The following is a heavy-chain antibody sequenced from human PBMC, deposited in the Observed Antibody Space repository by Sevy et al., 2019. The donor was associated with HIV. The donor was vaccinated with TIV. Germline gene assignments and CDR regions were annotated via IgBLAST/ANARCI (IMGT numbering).Heavy chain of an antibody. CDR3: ARPGSGWFEFDS. V-gene: IGHV3-48*02. Sequence: GGSLRLSCVASGFSLNNYWMNWVRQAPGKGLEWVSNIGSTGPTIYYADSVKGRFTISRDNAKNSLYLQMNSLREEDTAVYYCARPGSGWFEFDSWGQGTLVTVSS. D-gene: IGHD6-19*01. CDR2: IGSTGPTI. CDR1: GFSLNNYW. J-gene: IGHJ4*02.